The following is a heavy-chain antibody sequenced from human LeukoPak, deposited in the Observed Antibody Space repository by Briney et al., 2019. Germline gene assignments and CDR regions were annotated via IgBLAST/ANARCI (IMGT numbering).Heavy chain of an antibody. CDR1: GFTFSSYN. V-gene: IGHV3-21*01. CDR3: ARADYYDSSGYIDY. Sequence: PGGSLRLSCAASGFTFSSYNMNWVRQAPGKGLEWVSSITSGSSYIYYADSVKGRFTISRDNAKNSLYLQMNSLRAEDTAVYYCARADYYDSSGYIDYWGQGTLVTVSS. CDR2: ITSGSSYI. J-gene: IGHJ4*02. D-gene: IGHD3-22*01.